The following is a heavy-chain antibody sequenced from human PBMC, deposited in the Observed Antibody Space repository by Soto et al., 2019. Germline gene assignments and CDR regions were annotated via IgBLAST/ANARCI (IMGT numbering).Heavy chain of an antibody. V-gene: IGHV3-30-3*01. J-gene: IGHJ4*02. CDR1: GFTFSSYA. Sequence: QVQLVESGGGVVQPGRSLRLSCAASGFTFSSYAMHWVRQAPGKGLEWVAVISYDGSNKYYADSVKGRFTISRDNSKNKLYLQMNSLRAEDTAVYYCARRLRPPDYWGQGTLVTVSS. CDR3: ARRLRPPDY. CDR2: ISYDGSNK.